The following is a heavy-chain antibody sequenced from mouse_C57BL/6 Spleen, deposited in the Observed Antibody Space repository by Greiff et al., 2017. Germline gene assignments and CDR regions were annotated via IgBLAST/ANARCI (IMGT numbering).Heavy chain of an antibody. V-gene: IGHV1-63*01. CDR3: ARGRGYRGLYFDY. D-gene: IGHD2-2*01. CDR1: GYTFTNYW. J-gene: IGHJ2*01. CDR2: IYPGGGYT. Sequence: QVQLQQSGAELVRPGTSVKMSCKASGYTFTNYWIGWAKQRPGHGLEWIGDIYPGGGYTNYNEKFKGKATLTADKSSSTAYMQFSSLTSEDSAIYYCARGRGYRGLYFDYGGQGTTLTVSS.